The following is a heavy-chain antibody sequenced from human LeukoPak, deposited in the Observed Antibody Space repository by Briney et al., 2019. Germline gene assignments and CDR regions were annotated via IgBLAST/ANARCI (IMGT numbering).Heavy chain of an antibody. CDR1: GFTFTSYS. V-gene: IGHV3-21*01. CDR2: ISSSSSYI. Sequence: PGGSLRLSCEASGFTFTSYSMNWVRQAPGQGLEWVSSISSSSSYIYYADSLKGRFTISRDNAKNSLYLQMNSLRAEDTAVYYCARELRFLEWLLHESSYYYYYGMDVWGQGTTVTVSS. J-gene: IGHJ6*01. CDR3: ARELRFLEWLLHESSYYYYYGMDV. D-gene: IGHD3-3*01.